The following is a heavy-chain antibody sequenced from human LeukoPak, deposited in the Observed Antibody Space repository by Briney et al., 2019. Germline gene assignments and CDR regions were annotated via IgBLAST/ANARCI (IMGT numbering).Heavy chain of an antibody. CDR1: GGSISSYY. J-gene: IGHJ4*02. Sequence: SETLSLTCTVSGGSISSYYWSWIRQPPGKGLEWIGYIYYSGSTNYNPSLKSRVTISVDTSKNQFSLKLSSVTAADTAVYYCARGGGHIVVVTAKLGFDYWGQGTLVTVSS. CDR2: IYYSGST. CDR3: ARGGGHIVVVTAKLGFDY. D-gene: IGHD2-21*02. V-gene: IGHV4-59*12.